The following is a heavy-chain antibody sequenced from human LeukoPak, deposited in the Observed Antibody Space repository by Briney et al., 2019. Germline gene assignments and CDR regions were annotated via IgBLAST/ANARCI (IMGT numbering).Heavy chain of an antibody. CDR2: IGSSSSYI. J-gene: IGHJ6*04. D-gene: IGHD2-15*01. CDR3: ARDGVVVVVAATKPGYYYGMDV. CDR1: GFTFSSYS. Sequence: GGSLRLSCAASGFTFSSYSMNWVRQAPGKGLEWVSSIGSSSSYIYYADSVKGRFTISRDNAKNSLYLQMNSLRAEDTAVYYCARDGVVVVVAATKPGYYYGMDVWGKGTTVTVSS. V-gene: IGHV3-21*01.